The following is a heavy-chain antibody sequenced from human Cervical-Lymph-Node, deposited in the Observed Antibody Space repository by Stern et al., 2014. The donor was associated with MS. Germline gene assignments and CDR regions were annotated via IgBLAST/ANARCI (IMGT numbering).Heavy chain of an antibody. CDR1: GYRFTSYG. J-gene: IGHJ4*02. V-gene: IGHV7-4-1*02. CDR3: LSDYN. D-gene: IGHD5-24*01. Sequence: QVQLVESGSALKKPGASVKVSCTGHGYRFTSYGMNWGRPAPGKGLEWMGRIITNTGNPTYAQDFTGRFVFSLDTSVSTAYLDITSLKSEDTAVYYCLSDYNWGQGTLVTVSS. CDR2: IITNTGNP.